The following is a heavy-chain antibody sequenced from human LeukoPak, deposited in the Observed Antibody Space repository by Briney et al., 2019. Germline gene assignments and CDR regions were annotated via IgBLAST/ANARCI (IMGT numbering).Heavy chain of an antibody. J-gene: IGHJ4*02. CDR3: ARIKVGATIDY. CDR2: IYYSGST. D-gene: IGHD1-26*01. Sequence: ASETLSLTCTVSGGSISSSSYYWGWIRQPPGKGLEWIGSIYYSGSTYYNPSLKSRVTISVDTSKNQFSLKLSSVTAADTAVYYCARIKVGATIDYWGQGTLVTVSS. V-gene: IGHV4-39*07. CDR1: GGSISSSSYY.